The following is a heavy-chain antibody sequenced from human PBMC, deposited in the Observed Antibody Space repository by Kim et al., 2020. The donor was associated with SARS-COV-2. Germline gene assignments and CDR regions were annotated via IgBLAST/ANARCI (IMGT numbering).Heavy chain of an antibody. CDR2: INAGNGNT. J-gene: IGHJ2*01. CDR3: ARGRLGSPGYFDL. Sequence: ASVKVSCKASGYTFTSYAMHWVRQAPGQRLEWMGWINAGNGNTKYSQKFQGRVTITRDTSASTAYMELSSLRSEDTAVYYCARGRLGSPGYFDLWGRGTLVTVSS. V-gene: IGHV1-3*01. CDR1: GYTFTSYA. D-gene: IGHD2-15*01.